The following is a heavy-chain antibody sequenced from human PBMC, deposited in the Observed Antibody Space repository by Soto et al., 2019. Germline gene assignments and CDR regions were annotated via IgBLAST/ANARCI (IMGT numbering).Heavy chain of an antibody. D-gene: IGHD1-1*01. V-gene: IGHV3-30*18. CDR2: ISYDGSNK. Sequence: QVQLVESGGGVVQPGRSLRLSCAASGFTFSSYGMHWVRQAPGKGLEWVAVISYDGSNKYYADSVKGRFTISRDNSKNTLYLQMNSLRAEDTAVYYCEKEGDDVLNYWGQGTLVTVSS. J-gene: IGHJ4*02. CDR3: EKEGDDVLNY. CDR1: GFTFSSYG.